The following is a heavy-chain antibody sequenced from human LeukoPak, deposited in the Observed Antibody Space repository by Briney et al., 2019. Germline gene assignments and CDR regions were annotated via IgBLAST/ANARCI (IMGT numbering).Heavy chain of an antibody. V-gene: IGHV4-4*02. D-gene: IGHD1-1*01. CDR3: AGGGNWRLGP. CDR1: GGSINSDDW. J-gene: IGHJ5*02. CDR2: IYHRSGTP. Sequence: PSGTLSLTCAASGGSINSDDWWSWVRQSPGKGLEWIGAIYHRSGTPTYNPSLKSRVTISVEKSRNQFSLNLSSVTAADTAIYICAGGGNWRLGPWGQGTLVTVSS.